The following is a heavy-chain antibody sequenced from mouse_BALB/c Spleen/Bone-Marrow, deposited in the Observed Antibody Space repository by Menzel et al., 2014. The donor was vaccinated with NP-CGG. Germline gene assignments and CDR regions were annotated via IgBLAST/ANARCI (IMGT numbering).Heavy chain of an antibody. D-gene: IGHD2-4*01. CDR2: ISSGGSYT. J-gene: IGHJ4*01. CDR1: GFTFGSYA. Sequence: EVMLVESGGGLVKPGGSLKLSCAASGFTFGSYAMSWVRQSPEKRLEWVAEISSGGSYTYYPDTVTGRFTISRDNAKNTLYLEMSSLRSEDTAMYYCAREGLRRRAAMDYWGQGTSVTVSS. V-gene: IGHV5-9-4*01. CDR3: AREGLRRRAAMDY.